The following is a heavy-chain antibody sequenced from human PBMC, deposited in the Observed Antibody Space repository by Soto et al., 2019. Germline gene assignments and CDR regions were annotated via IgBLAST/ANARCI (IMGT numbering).Heavy chain of an antibody. J-gene: IGHJ6*02. D-gene: IGHD2-15*01. Sequence: QVTLKESGPVLVKPTETLTLTCTVSGFSLSNARMGVSWIRQPPGKALEWLAHIFSNDEKSYSRSLKSRLTSSKDASKSQVVLTMTSMDAVDTATYYWGGIREDIVVVVAATHYYYGMDVWGQGTTVTVSS. CDR1: GFSLSNARMG. CDR3: GGIREDIVVVVAATHYYYGMDV. V-gene: IGHV2-26*01. CDR2: IFSNDEK.